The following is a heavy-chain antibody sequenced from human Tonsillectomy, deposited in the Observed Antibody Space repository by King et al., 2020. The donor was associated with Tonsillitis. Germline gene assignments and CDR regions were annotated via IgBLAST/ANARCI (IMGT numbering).Heavy chain of an antibody. CDR3: ATSSMVRGAPFDS. V-gene: IGHV1-18*04. CDR1: GYTFTKYG. CDR2: ISVYNDNA. D-gene: IGHD3-10*01. J-gene: IGHJ4*02. Sequence: QLVQSGAEVKKTGASVKVSCKASGYTFTKYGFSWIRQAPGQGLEWMGWISVYNDNAKYAQKFQGRVTMTTDTSTSTAYMDLMSLRSDDTAIYYCATSSMVRGAPFDSWGQGTLVTVSS.